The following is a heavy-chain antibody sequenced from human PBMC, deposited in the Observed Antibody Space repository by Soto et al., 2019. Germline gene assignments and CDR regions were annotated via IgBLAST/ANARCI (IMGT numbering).Heavy chain of an antibody. CDR1: VLTFSNYA. CDR3: AKNQERELPRVIDF. D-gene: IGHD1-7*01. Sequence: GSLRVSCATSVLTFSNYAMSWVRQAPGGGLEWVSSMSGSSSTTYYADSVRGRFTISRDRSKNTLYLQMSSLRAEDTALYYCAKNQERELPRVIDFWGQGTLVTVSP. CDR2: MSGSSSTT. J-gene: IGHJ4*02. V-gene: IGHV3-23*01.